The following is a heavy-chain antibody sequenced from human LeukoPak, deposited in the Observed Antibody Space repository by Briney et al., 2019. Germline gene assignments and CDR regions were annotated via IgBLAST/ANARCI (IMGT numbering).Heavy chain of an antibody. CDR1: GYTFTASG. J-gene: IGHJ6*03. CDR3: ARLFGELLLPSDHFYYMDV. V-gene: IGHV1-18*01. CDR2: INPYNDIT. Sequence: GASVKVSCKASGYTFTASGLCWVRQAPGQGLEWMGWINPYNDITDYAQTFKGRVTMTTDTSTSTAYMELGSLRSDDTAVYYCARLFGELLLPSDHFYYMDVWGKGTAVTVSS. D-gene: IGHD3-10*02.